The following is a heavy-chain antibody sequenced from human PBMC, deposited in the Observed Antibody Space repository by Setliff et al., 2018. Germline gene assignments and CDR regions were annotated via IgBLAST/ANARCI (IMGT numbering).Heavy chain of an antibody. CDR3: AKPLGGDYYYYGMDV. Sequence: GSLRLSCAASGFTFSTYWMGWVRQAPGKGLEWVANIKQDGSVKNYVDSVKGRFSISRDNTKNSLYLQMSSLRAEDTAVYYCAKPLGGDYYYYGMDVWGQGTTVTVSS. D-gene: IGHD2-21*01. V-gene: IGHV3-7*03. CDR2: IKQDGSVK. CDR1: GFTFSTYW. J-gene: IGHJ6*02.